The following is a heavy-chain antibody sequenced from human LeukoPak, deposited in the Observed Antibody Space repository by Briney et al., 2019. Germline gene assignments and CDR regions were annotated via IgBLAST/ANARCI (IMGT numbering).Heavy chain of an antibody. V-gene: IGHV4-59*01. CDR1: GGSISSYY. CDR3: ARAGYYYYMDV. Sequence: SETLSLTCTVSGGSISSYYWSWIRQPPGKGLEWIGYIYYSGSTNYNPSLKSRVTISVDTSKNQCSLKLSSVTAADTAVYYCARAGYYYYMDVWGKGTTVTISS. J-gene: IGHJ6*03. CDR2: IYYSGST.